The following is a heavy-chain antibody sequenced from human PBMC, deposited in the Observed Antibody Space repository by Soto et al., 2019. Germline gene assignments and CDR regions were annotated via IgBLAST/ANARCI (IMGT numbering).Heavy chain of an antibody. CDR3: ARDGMNCTNGVCSSIYTPGTRQPANNWFDP. CDR1: GFTFSDYY. Sequence: GGSLRLSCAASGFTFSDYYMSWIRQAPGKGLEWVSYISSSGSTIYYADSVKGRFTISRDNAKNSLYLQLNSLRAEDTAVNYCARDGMNCTNGVCSSIYTPGTRQPANNWFDPWGQGTLVTVSS. CDR2: ISSSGSTI. V-gene: IGHV3-11*01. D-gene: IGHD2-8*01. J-gene: IGHJ5*02.